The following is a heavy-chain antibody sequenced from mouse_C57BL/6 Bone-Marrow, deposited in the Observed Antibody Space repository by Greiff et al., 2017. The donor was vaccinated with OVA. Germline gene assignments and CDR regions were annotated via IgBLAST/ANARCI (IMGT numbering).Heavy chain of an antibody. CDR1: GFTFSDYG. J-gene: IGHJ4*01. Sequence: EVKLMESGGGLVKPGGSLKLSCAASGFTFSDYGMHWVRQAPEKGLEWVAYISSGSSTIYYADTVKGRFTISRDNAKNTLFLQMTSLRSEDTAMYYCARTSTMVTVRAMDYWGQGTSVTVSS. V-gene: IGHV5-17*01. CDR2: ISSGSSTI. D-gene: IGHD2-2*01. CDR3: ARTSTMVTVRAMDY.